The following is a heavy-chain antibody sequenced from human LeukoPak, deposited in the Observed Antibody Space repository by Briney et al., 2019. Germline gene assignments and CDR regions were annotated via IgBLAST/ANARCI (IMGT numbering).Heavy chain of an antibody. CDR3: ARDQEGFDY. J-gene: IGHJ4*02. V-gene: IGHV1-46*01. CDR2: IYPRDGST. Sequence: GESLKVSCKASGYTFTSNYIHWVRQAPGQGLEWMGMIYPRDGSTSYAQKFQGRVTVTRDTSTSTVHMELSGLRSEDTAVYYCARDQEGFDYWGQGTLVTVSS. CDR1: GYTFTSNY.